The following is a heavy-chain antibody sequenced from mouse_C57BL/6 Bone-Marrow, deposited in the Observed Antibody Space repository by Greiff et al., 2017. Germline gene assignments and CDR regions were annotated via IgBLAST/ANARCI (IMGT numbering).Heavy chain of an antibody. CDR3: ARNFYYGNQYYFDY. J-gene: IGHJ2*01. CDR2: IWTGGGT. CDR1: GFSLTSYA. D-gene: IGHD2-1*01. Sequence: VQLQQSGPGLVAPSQSLSITCTVSGFSLTSYAISWVRQPPGKGLEWLGVIWTGGGTNYNSALKSRLSISKDNSKSQVFLKMNSLQTDDTARYYCARNFYYGNQYYFDYWGQGTTLTVSS. V-gene: IGHV2-9-1*01.